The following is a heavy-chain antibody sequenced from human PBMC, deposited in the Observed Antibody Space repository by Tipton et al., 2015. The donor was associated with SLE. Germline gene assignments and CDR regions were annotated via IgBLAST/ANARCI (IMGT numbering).Heavy chain of an antibody. D-gene: IGHD6-13*01. J-gene: IGHJ6*03. CDR3: ARVAYSSTWDRKYYYYYMDV. CDR2: IYYSGST. Sequence: LRLSCAVYGGSFSGYYWSWIRQPPGKGLEWIGYIYYSGSTDYKPSLKSRLTISVDTSKNQFSLKLSSVTAADTAVYFCARVAYSSTWDRKYYYYYMDVWGKGTTVTVSS. V-gene: IGHV4-34*09. CDR1: GGSFSGYY.